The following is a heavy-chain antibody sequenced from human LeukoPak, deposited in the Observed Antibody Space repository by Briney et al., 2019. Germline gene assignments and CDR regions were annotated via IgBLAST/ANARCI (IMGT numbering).Heavy chain of an antibody. CDR3: ARVGAAYYFDY. Sequence: GGSLRLSCAASGFTVSSNYMSWVRQAPGKGLEWVSVICSGGSTYYADSVKGRFTISRDNSKNTLYLQMNSLRAEDTAVYYCARVGAAYYFDYWGQGTLVTVSS. J-gene: IGHJ4*02. CDR2: ICSGGST. CDR1: GFTVSSNY. D-gene: IGHD1-26*01. V-gene: IGHV3-53*01.